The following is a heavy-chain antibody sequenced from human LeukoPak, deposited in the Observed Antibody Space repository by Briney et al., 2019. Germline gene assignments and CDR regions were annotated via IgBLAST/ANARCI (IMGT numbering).Heavy chain of an antibody. CDR1: GGSISSYY. J-gene: IGHJ4*02. CDR3: ARGLYSSTWPDY. Sequence: SETLSLTCTVSGGSISSYYWSWIRQPPGKGLEWIGYIHYSGGTNYNPSLKSRVAISMDTSKNQLSLRPSSVTAADTAVYYCARGLYSSTWPDYWGPGTLVTVSS. CDR2: IHYSGGT. V-gene: IGHV4-59*08. D-gene: IGHD6-13*01.